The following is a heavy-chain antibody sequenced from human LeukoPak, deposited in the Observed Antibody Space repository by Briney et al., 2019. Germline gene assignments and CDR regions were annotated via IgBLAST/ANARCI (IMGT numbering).Heavy chain of an antibody. J-gene: IGHJ5*02. CDR1: GGTFSSYA. CDR2: IIPILGIA. D-gene: IGHD2-2*02. V-gene: IGHV1-69*04. Sequence: ASVKVSCKASGGTFSSYAISWVRQAPGQGLEWMGRIIPILGIANYAQKFQGRVTITADKSTSTAYMELSSLRSEDTAVYYCARDKVGYCSSTSCYILPNNWFDPWGQGTLVTVSS. CDR3: ARDKVGYCSSTSCYILPNNWFDP.